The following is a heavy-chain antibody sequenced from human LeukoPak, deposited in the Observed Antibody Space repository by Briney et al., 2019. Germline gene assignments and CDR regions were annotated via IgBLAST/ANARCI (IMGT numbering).Heavy chain of an antibody. CDR3: ARGAYYYESAS. Sequence: SETLSLTCTVSGGSISRYSWSWIRQPPGEGLEWIGYINYIGSTNYNPSLKSRVTISVDTSKNQFSLKLSSVTAADTAVYYCARGAYYYESASWGQGALVTVSS. D-gene: IGHD3-22*01. V-gene: IGHV4-59*01. CDR2: INYIGST. CDR1: GGSISRYS. J-gene: IGHJ4*02.